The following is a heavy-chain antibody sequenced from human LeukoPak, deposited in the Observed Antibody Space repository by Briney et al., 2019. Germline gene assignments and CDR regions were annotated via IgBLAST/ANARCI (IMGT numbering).Heavy chain of an antibody. D-gene: IGHD6-19*01. CDR3: ATGSGWLFDY. J-gene: IGHJ4*02. CDR1: GFTFSSYA. CDR2: ISSSGSTI. Sequence: GGSLRLSCAASGFTFSSYAMSWVRQAPGKGLEWVSAISSSGSTIYYADSVKGRFTFSRDNARNSVYLQMNSLRAEDTAVYYCATGSGWLFDYWGQGTLVTVSS. V-gene: IGHV3-48*04.